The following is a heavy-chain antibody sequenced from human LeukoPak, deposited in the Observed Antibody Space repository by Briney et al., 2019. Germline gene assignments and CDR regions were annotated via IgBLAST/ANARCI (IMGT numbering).Heavy chain of an antibody. CDR1: GFTFSSYG. J-gene: IGHJ3*02. Sequence: GGSLRLSCAASGFTFSSYGMHWVRQAPGKGLEWVSAISGSGGSTYYADSVKGRFTISRDNSKNTLYLQMNSLRAEDTAVYYCAKFPKRPYSSGWSEDDAFDIWGQGTMVTVSS. V-gene: IGHV3-23*01. CDR2: ISGSGGST. D-gene: IGHD6-19*01. CDR3: AKFPKRPYSSGWSEDDAFDI.